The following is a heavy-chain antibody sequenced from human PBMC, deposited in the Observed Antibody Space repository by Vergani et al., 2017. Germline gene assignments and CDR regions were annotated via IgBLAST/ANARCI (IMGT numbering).Heavy chain of an antibody. Sequence: EVQLLESGGGLVQPGGSLRLSCAASGFTFSSYAMSWVRQAPGKGLEWVSYISSSSSYTNYADSVKGRFTISRDNAKNSLYLQMNSLGAEDTAVYYCGSEGNDVWGGGWGQGTLVTVSS. J-gene: IGHJ4*02. V-gene: IGHV3-48*04. CDR2: ISSSSSYT. CDR3: GSEGNDVWGGG. D-gene: IGHD3-16*01. CDR1: GFTFSSYA.